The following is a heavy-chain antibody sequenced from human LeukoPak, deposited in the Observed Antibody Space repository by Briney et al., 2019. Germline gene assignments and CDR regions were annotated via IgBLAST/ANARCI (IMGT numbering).Heavy chain of an antibody. D-gene: IGHD1-7*01. CDR1: GGSFSGYY. CDR3: ARKQNYYFHY. V-gene: IGHV4-34*01. CDR2: INHSGST. J-gene: IGHJ4*02. Sequence: SETLSLTCAVYGGSFSGYYWSWIRQPPGKGLEWIGEINHSGSTNYNPSLKSRVTISVDTSKNQFSLKLSSVTAADTAVYYCARKQNYYFHYWGQGTLVAVSS.